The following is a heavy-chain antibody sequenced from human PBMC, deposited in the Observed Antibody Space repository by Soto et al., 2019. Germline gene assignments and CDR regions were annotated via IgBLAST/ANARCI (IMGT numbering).Heavy chain of an antibody. J-gene: IGHJ6*02. Sequence: SETLSLTCTVSGGSVSSGSYYWSWIRQPPGKGLEWIGYIYYSGSTNYTPSLKSRVTISVDTSKNQFSLKLSSVTAADTAVYYCARHDRIAKLQNGMGLWGQGTMVTVSS. CDR1: GGSVSSGSYY. CDR2: IYYSGST. CDR3: ARHDRIAKLQNGMGL. V-gene: IGHV4-61*01.